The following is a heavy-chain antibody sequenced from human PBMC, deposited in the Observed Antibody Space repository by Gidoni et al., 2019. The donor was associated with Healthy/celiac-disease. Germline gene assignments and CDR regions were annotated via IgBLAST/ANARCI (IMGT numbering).Heavy chain of an antibody. CDR2: IYYSGST. CDR3: ARERGRWQLDQTSYYYYGMDV. V-gene: IGHV4-59*01. D-gene: IGHD6-6*01. CDR1: GCSIRRYY. Sequence: QVQLQESGPGLVKPSETLSLTCTVSGCSIRRYYCSWIRQPPGKGLEWIGYIYYSGSTNYNPSRKSRVTISVDTSKNQFSLKLSSVTAADTAVYYCARERGRWQLDQTSYYYYGMDVWGQGTTVTVSS. J-gene: IGHJ6*02.